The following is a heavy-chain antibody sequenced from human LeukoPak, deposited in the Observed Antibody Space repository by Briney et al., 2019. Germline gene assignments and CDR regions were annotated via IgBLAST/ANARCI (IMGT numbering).Heavy chain of an antibody. D-gene: IGHD3-22*01. Sequence: GGSLRLSCAASGFTFISYEMNWVRQAPGKGLEWVSYISSGSTIYYADSVKGRFTISRDNAKNSLYLQMNSLRAEDTAVYYCARDEAPPDYYDSSGYYPFDYWGQGTLVTVSS. V-gene: IGHV3-48*03. CDR3: ARDEAPPDYYDSSGYYPFDY. CDR1: GFTFISYE. J-gene: IGHJ4*02. CDR2: ISSGSTI.